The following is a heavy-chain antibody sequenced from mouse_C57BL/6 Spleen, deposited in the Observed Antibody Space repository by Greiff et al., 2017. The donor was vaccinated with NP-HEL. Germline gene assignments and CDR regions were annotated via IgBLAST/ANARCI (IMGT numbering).Heavy chain of an antibody. CDR3: ARHDDYDVAWFAY. CDR2: IWSDGST. Sequence: QVQLKQSGPGLVAPSQSLSITCTVSGFSLTSYGVHWVRQPPGKGLEWLVVIWSDGSTTYNSALKSRLSISKDNSKRQVFLKMNSLQTDDTAMDYCARHDDYDVAWFAYWGQGTLVTVSA. J-gene: IGHJ3*01. D-gene: IGHD2-4*01. CDR1: GFSLTSYG. V-gene: IGHV2-6-1*01.